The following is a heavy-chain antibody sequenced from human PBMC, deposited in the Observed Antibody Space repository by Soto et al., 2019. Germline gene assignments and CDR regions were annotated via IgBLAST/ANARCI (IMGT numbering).Heavy chain of an antibody. Sequence: SETLSLTCTVSDDSISSFYWSWIRQPPGKGLEWIGYVHHSGSTNCNPSLKSRVTMSVDTSKNQFSLKLTSVTAADTALYYCARGIEQLGAGGQGTLVTVPS. CDR2: VHHSGST. V-gene: IGHV4-59*01. CDR1: DDSISSFY. D-gene: IGHD5-18*01. J-gene: IGHJ4*02. CDR3: ARGIEQLGA.